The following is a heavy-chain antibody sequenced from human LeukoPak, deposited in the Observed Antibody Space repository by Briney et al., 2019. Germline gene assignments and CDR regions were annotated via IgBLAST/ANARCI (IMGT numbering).Heavy chain of an antibody. D-gene: IGHD4-23*01. V-gene: IGHV4-39*01. Sequence: SETLSLTCTVSGGSISSSSYYWGWIRQPPGKGLEWIGSLYYSGGTYYNPSLKSRVTMSVDTSKNQFSLKLSSVTAADTAVYYCARNYDGAFDYWGQGTLVTVSS. J-gene: IGHJ4*02. CDR3: ARNYDGAFDY. CDR1: GGSISSSSYY. CDR2: LYYSGGT.